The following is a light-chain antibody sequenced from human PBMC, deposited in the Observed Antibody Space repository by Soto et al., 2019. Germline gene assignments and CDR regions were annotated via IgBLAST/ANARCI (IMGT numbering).Light chain of an antibody. V-gene: IGKV3-20*01. CDR1: ENVRTF. Sequence: VGLTHSPATLSLSPWELATLSCRASENVRTFVDWYQQKPGQAPRLLIYGASSRATGIPDRFSGSGSGTDFTLTISRLEPEDFAVYYCQQYGGSPRTFGQVTKVDIK. CDR2: GAS. CDR3: QQYGGSPRT. J-gene: IGKJ1*01.